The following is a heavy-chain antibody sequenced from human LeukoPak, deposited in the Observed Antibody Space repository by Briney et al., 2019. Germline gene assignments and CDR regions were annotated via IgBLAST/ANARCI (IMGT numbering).Heavy chain of an antibody. D-gene: IGHD3-3*01. J-gene: IGHJ3*02. Sequence: PGGSLRLSCAASGFTFSSYAMSWVRQAPGKGLEWVSAISGSGGSTYYADSVKGRFTISRDNSKNTLYLQMNSLRAEDTAVYYCAKDNYDFWSGYLSGAFDIWGQGTMVTVSS. CDR1: GFTFSSYA. V-gene: IGHV3-23*01. CDR3: AKDNYDFWSGYLSGAFDI. CDR2: ISGSGGST.